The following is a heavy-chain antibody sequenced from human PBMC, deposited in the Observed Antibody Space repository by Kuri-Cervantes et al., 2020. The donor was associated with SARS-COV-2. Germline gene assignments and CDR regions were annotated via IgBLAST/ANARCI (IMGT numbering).Heavy chain of an antibody. D-gene: IGHD4-17*01. CDR2: ITRSSVYI. V-gene: IGHV3-21*01. J-gene: IGHJ4*02. CDR1: GFTFSAHT. CDR3: ARSPGDGDYDPFDY. Sequence: GGSLRLSCVASGFTFSAHTLNWVRQAPGKGLEWVSSITRSSVYISYADSLKGRFTISRDNAKNSLYLQMNSLRAEDTAVYYCARSPGDGDYDPFDYWGQGTLVTVSS.